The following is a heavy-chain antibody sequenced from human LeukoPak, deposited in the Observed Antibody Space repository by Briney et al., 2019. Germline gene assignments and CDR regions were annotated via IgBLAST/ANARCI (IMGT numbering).Heavy chain of an antibody. CDR1: GYTFTSYD. CDR3: ARVQGKWAAAAPRGLVY. D-gene: IGHD6-13*01. Sequence: ASVKVSCKASGYTFTSYDINWVRQATGQGLEWMGWMNPNSGNTGYAQKFQGRVTMTRNTSISTAYMELSSLRSEDTAVYYCARVQGKWAAAAPRGLVYWGQGTLVTVSS. CDR2: MNPNSGNT. J-gene: IGHJ4*02. V-gene: IGHV1-8*01.